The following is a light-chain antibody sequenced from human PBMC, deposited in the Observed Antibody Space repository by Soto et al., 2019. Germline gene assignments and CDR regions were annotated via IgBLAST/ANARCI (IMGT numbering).Light chain of an antibody. J-gene: IGKJ5*01. V-gene: IGKV1-13*02. CDR2: DVS. CDR3: PQLNTYPIT. Sequence: AIQLTQSPSSLSASVGDRVTITCRASQDIRGALAWYQQKPGKPPKLLIFDVSSLQSGVPSRFSGSGSGTDFTLTISSLQAEDFATYYCPQLNTYPITFGQGTRLEIK. CDR1: QDIRGA.